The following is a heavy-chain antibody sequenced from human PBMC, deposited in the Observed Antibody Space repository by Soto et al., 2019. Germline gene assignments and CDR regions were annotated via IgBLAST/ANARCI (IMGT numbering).Heavy chain of an antibody. CDR1: GGSMSGFS. D-gene: IGHD1-26*01. Sequence: SETLSLTCSVSGGSMSGFSWSWFRQPPGRGLESIGYIYYDGTTNYNPSLNSRVTISKDTSKNQFSLKLTSMTAADTAIYFCGRGSGWYDSWSRGVHVTVSS. CDR3: GRGSGWYDS. J-gene: IGHJ5*01. CDR2: IYYDGTT. V-gene: IGHV4-59*01.